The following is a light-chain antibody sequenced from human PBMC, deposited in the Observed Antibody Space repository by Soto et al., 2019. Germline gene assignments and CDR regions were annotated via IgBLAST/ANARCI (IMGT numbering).Light chain of an antibody. Sequence: SARTQPASGSGSPGQSITISCPGTSSDVGGYNYVSWYQQHPGKAPKFMIYDVSNRPSGVSNRFSGSKSGNTASLTISGLQAEDEADYYCCSNTTSNTRQIVFGTGTKVTVL. CDR2: DVS. V-gene: IGLV2-14*01. CDR1: SSDVGGYNY. CDR3: CSNTTSNTRQIV. J-gene: IGLJ1*01.